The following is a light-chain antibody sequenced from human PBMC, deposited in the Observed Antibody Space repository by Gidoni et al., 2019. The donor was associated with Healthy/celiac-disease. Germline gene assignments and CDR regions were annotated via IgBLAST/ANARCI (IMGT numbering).Light chain of an antibody. CDR2: QDS. J-gene: IGLJ2*01. Sequence: SSELTQPPSVSVSPGQTAIITCSGDKLGDKYACWYQQKPGQSPVLVIYQDSKRPSGIPWRFSGSNSGNTATLTTSGTQAMDDADYYRQAWEMSTSNVVFGGGTKLTVL. CDR3: QAWEMSTSNVV. V-gene: IGLV3-1*01. CDR1: KLGDKY.